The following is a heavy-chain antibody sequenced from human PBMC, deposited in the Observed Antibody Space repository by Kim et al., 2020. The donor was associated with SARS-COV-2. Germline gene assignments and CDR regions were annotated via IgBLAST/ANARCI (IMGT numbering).Heavy chain of an antibody. J-gene: IGHJ6*01. D-gene: IGHD3-3*01. CDR1: GFTFSSYG. CDR2: ISYDGSNK. V-gene: IGHV3-30*18. CDR3: AKDYFDFWSGYNFYYYG. Sequence: GGSLRLSCAASGFTFSSYGMHWVRQAPGKGLEWVAVISYDGSNKYYADSVKGRFTISRDNSKNTLYLQMNSLRAEDTAVYYCAKDYFDFWSGYNFYYYG.